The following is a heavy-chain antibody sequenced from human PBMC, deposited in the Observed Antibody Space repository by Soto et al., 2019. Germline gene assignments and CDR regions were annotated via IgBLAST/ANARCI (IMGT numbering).Heavy chain of an antibody. CDR2: TYYRSKWYN. CDR3: ARGHDYGDSYYYYYYMDV. Sequence: PTRVLECLGRTYYRSKWYNDYAVSVKSRITINPDTSKNQFSLQLNSVTPEDTAVYYCARGHDYGDSYYYYYYMDVWGKGTTVTV. J-gene: IGHJ6*03. V-gene: IGHV6-1*01. D-gene: IGHD4-17*01.